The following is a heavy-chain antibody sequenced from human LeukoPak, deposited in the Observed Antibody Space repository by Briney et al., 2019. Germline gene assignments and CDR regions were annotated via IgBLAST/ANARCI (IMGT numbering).Heavy chain of an antibody. CDR3: ARAGRGFRGYAHFDY. J-gene: IGHJ4*02. CDR1: VGSISSGDYY. Sequence: SETLSLTCTVSVGSISSGDYYWSWIRQPPGKGLEWIGYIYSSGTTYYNPSLRSRVTTSADTSKNQFSLKLSSVTAADTAVYFCARAGRGFRGYAHFDYWGQGTLVTVSS. CDR2: IYSSGTT. D-gene: IGHD5-12*01. V-gene: IGHV4-30-4*08.